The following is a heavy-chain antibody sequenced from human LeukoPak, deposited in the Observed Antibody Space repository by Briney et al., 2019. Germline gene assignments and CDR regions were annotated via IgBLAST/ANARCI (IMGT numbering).Heavy chain of an antibody. CDR2: ISSSSSTI. CDR3: ARDWTAAAKAGPL. Sequence: GGSLRLSCAASGFTFSSYSMNWVRQAPRKGLERVSYISSSSSTIYYADSVKGRFTISRDNAKNSLYLQMNSLRADDTAVYYCARDWTAAAKAGPLWGQGTLVTVSS. J-gene: IGHJ4*02. D-gene: IGHD6-13*01. CDR1: GFTFSSYS. V-gene: IGHV3-48*04.